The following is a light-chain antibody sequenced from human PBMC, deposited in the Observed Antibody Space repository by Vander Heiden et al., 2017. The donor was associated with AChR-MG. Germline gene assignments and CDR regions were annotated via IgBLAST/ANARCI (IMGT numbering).Light chain of an antibody. CDR1: QIVTS. V-gene: IGKV3-20*01. CDR3: QQEGGSPRT. CDR2: GAS. J-gene: IGKJ1*01. Sequence: EIVLTQSPGTLSLSPGERATLSCRASQIVTSIYGASSRATGIPDRFSGSGSGTDFTLTISRLEPEDFAMYYCQQEGGSPRTFGQGTKLEIK.